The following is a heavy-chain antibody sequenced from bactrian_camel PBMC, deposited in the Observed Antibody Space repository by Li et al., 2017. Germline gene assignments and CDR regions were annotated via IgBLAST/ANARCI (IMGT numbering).Heavy chain of an antibody. V-gene: IGHV3S67*01. CDR2: ITTDGSQ. J-gene: IGHJ6*01. CDR3: VTDWNDGSWFDFGY. Sequence: DVQLVESGGGLVQPGGSLRLSCEASGFTGFPFSRNTMSWVRQAPGSECALVATITTDGSQYYVDSVKGRFTISQDIAKSTVYLQMNNLRADDTAMYYCVTDWNDGSWFDFGYWGQGTQVTVS. D-gene: IGHD6*01. CDR1: GFTGFPFSRNT.